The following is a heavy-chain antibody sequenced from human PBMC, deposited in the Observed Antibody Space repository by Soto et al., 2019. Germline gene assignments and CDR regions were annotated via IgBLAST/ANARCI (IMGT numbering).Heavy chain of an antibody. J-gene: IGHJ4*02. D-gene: IGHD2-8*01. CDR2: ISYDGSNK. Sequence: QVQLVESGGGVVQPGRSLRLSCAASGFTFSSYGMHWVRQAPGKGLEWVAVISYDGSNKYYADSVKGRFTISRDNSKNTLYLQMNSLRAEDTAVYYWATQGVSPDDYWGQGTLVTVSS. CDR3: ATQGVSPDDY. CDR1: GFTFSSYG. V-gene: IGHV3-30*03.